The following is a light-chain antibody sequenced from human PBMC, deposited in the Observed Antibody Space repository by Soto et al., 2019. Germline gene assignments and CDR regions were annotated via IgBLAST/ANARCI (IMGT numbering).Light chain of an antibody. V-gene: IGKV1-39*01. J-gene: IGKJ1*01. CDR3: QQSYSTPQT. Sequence: DIQMTQSPPSLSASVGDRVAITCRASQTISTSLNWYRQRPGQAPNLLIYAASNLQGGVPSRFSGSGSGTDFTLTISSLQPEDFATYYCQQSYSTPQTFGQGTKVEIK. CDR1: QTISTS. CDR2: AAS.